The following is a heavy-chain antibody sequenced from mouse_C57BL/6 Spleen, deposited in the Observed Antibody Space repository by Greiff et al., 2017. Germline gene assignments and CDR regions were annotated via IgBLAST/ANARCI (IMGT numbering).Heavy chain of an antibody. CDR2: LYPGSGST. J-gene: IGHJ4*01. Sequence: VQLQQPGAELVKPGASVQMSCKASGYTFTSYWLTWVKQRPGQGLEWIGDLYPGSGSTNYNEKFKSKATLTVDTSSSTSYMQLSSLTSEDSAVYYCARANDAMDYGGQGTSVTVSS. CDR1: GYTFTSYW. V-gene: IGHV1-55*01. CDR3: ARANDAMDY.